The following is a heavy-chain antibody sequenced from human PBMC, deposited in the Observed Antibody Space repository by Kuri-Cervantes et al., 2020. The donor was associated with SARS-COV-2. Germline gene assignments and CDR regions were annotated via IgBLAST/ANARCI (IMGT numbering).Heavy chain of an antibody. CDR2: ISGSGGST. CDR1: GFTFSNAW. J-gene: IGHJ6*02. D-gene: IGHD2-15*01. CDR3: AKDRIDIGYYYYYYGMDV. Sequence: GESLKISCAASGFTFSNAWMNWVRQAPGKGLEWVSAISGSGGSTYYADSVKGRFTISRDNSKNTLYLQMNSLRAEDTAVYYCAKDRIDIGYYYYYYGMDVWGQGTTVTSP. V-gene: IGHV3-23*01.